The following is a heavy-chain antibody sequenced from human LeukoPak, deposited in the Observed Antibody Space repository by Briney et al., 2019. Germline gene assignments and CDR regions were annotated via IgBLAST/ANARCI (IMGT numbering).Heavy chain of an antibody. Sequence: GGSLRLSCAASGFDFSENYMSWIRQAPGRGLEWVSYITGTSIHTDYADSVKGRFTISRDNAKNSLYLQMNSLRAEDTAVYYCTRSLDYWGQGTLVTVSS. CDR1: GFDFSENY. CDR2: ITGTSIHT. V-gene: IGHV3-11*06. CDR3: TRSLDY. J-gene: IGHJ4*02. D-gene: IGHD2-15*01.